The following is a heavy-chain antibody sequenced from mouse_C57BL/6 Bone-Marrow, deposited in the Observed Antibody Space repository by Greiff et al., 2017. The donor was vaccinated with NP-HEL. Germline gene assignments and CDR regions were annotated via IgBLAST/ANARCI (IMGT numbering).Heavy chain of an antibody. CDR1: GYTFTSYW. CDR2: INPSNGGT. V-gene: IGHV1-53*01. J-gene: IGHJ1*03. D-gene: IGHD2-2*01. CDR3: AREGRWLRRGYWYVDV. Sequence: QVQLKESGTELVKPGTSVNLSCKSSGYTFTSYWMHWVKQRPGQGLEWIGNINPSNGGTNYNEKFKSKSTLTVDKSSSTAYMQLSSLTSDDAAVYYCAREGRWLRRGYWYVDVWDTGTTVTVSS.